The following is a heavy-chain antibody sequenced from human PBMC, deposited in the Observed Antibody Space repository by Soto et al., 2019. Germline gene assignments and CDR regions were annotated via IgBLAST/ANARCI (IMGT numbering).Heavy chain of an antibody. J-gene: IGHJ4*02. CDR2: INHSGST. Sequence: SETLSLTCAVYGGSFSGYYWSWIRQPPGKGLEWIGEINHSGSTNYNPSLKSRVTISVDTSKNRFSLKLSSVTAADTAVYYCARNWDFDYWGQGTLVTVSS. D-gene: IGHD7-27*01. CDR1: GGSFSGYY. CDR3: ARNWDFDY. V-gene: IGHV4-34*01.